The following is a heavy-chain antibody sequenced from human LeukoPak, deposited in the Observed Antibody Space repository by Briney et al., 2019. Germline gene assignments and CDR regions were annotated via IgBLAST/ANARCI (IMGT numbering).Heavy chain of an antibody. Sequence: GGSLRLSCAASGFTVSSDFMGWVRQPPGKGLEWVSIIHSGGDTYYADSVKGRFTISRDSSRTTLYLQMNTLRAEDTAVYYCAKDLSRGNSGYDLHYYYYYYMDVWGKGTTVTVSS. V-gene: IGHV3-53*01. CDR1: GFTVSSDF. J-gene: IGHJ6*03. CDR3: AKDLSRGNSGYDLHYYYYYYMDV. D-gene: IGHD5-12*01. CDR2: IHSGGDT.